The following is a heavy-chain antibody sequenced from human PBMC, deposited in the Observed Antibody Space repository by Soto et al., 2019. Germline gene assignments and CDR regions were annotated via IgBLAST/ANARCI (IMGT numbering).Heavy chain of an antibody. D-gene: IGHD3-10*01. CDR2: ISAHNGNT. J-gene: IGHJ4*02. CDR3: ARGSYGDY. Sequence: QVHLVQSGAEVKKPGASVKVSCKGSGYGFTTYGITWVRQAPGQGLEWMAWISAHNGNTNYAQKLQGRVTVTRDTSTSLAYMELRSLRSDDTAVYYCARGSYGDYWGQGALVTVSS. CDR1: GYGFTTYG. V-gene: IGHV1-18*01.